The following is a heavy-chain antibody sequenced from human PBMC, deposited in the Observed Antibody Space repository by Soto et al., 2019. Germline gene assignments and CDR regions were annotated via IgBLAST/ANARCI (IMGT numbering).Heavy chain of an antibody. CDR2: MSYDGNSK. J-gene: IGHJ4*02. D-gene: IGHD2-21*01. V-gene: IGHV3-30-3*01. Sequence: PGASLRLSCAASGFTFSSYSMHWVRQAPGKGLEWVAAMSYDGNSKYFADSVKGRFTISRDNSKHTLSLQMNSLGTEDSAVYYCARGRTVRDHDDFDCWGQGTLVTVSS. CDR1: GFTFSSYS. CDR3: ARGRTVRDHDDFDC.